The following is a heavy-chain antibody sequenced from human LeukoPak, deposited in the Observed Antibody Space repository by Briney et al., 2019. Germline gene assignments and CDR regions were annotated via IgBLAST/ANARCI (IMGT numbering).Heavy chain of an antibody. CDR2: ISSSGSTI. CDR1: GFTFSSYE. D-gene: IGHD3-10*02. J-gene: IGHJ6*04. Sequence: GGSLRLSCAASGFTFSSYEMNWVRQAPGKGLEWVSYISSSGSTIYYADSVKGRFTISRDNAKNSLYLQMNSLRAEETAVYYCAELGSTMIGGVWGKGTTVTISS. CDR3: AELGSTMIGGV. V-gene: IGHV3-48*03.